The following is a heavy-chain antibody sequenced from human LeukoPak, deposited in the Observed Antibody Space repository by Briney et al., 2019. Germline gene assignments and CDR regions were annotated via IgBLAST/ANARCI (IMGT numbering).Heavy chain of an antibody. CDR1: GGSISSSSYY. D-gene: IGHD2-15*01. J-gene: IGHJ4*02. Sequence: PSETQSLTCTVSGGSISSSSYYWGWIRQPPGKGLEWIGYIYYSGSTYYNPSLKSRVTISVDTSKNQFSLKLSSVTAADTAVYYCARDGSGGNVGPFFDYWGQGTLVTVSS. CDR2: IYYSGST. CDR3: ARDGSGGNVGPFFDY. V-gene: IGHV4-30-4*08.